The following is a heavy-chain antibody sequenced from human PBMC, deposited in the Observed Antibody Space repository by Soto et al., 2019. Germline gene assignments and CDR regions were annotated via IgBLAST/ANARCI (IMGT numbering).Heavy chain of an antibody. V-gene: IGHV1-18*01. Sequence: ASVKGSCKASGYTFTSYGISWVRQAPGQGLGWMGWISAYNGNTNYAQKLQGRVTMTTDTSTSTAYMELRSLRSDDTAVYYCARVLSSSWYDAFDIWGQGTMVTVSS. CDR2: ISAYNGNT. J-gene: IGHJ3*02. CDR3: ARVLSSSWYDAFDI. D-gene: IGHD6-13*01. CDR1: GYTFTSYG.